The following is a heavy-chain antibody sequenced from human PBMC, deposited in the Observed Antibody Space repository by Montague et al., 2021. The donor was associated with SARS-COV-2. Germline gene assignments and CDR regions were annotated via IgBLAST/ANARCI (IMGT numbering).Heavy chain of an antibody. J-gene: IGHJ4*02. V-gene: IGHV4-31*03. CDR3: ARAPRNIFGVVLTFDY. Sequence: TLSLTCTVSGGSISSGGYYWSWIRQHPGKGLEGDGYIYYSGNTYYNPSLKLRVTISVDTSKNQFSLKLSSVTAADTAVYYCARAPRNIFGVVLTFDYWGQGTLVTVSS. CDR2: IYYSGNT. CDR1: GGSISSGGYY. D-gene: IGHD3-3*01.